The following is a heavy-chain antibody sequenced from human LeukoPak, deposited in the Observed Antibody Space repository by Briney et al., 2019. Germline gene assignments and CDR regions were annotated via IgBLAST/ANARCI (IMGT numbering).Heavy chain of an antibody. D-gene: IGHD2-2*02. Sequence: PGGSLRLSCAASGFTFNNAWMSWVRQAPGKGLEWVGRIKSKTDGGRTDYAAPVKGRFTISRDDSENTLYLQMHRLKTEDTAVYYCTTEAVAYTQFDYWGQGTLVTVSS. CDR1: GFTFNNAW. J-gene: IGHJ4*02. CDR2: IKSKTDGGRT. V-gene: IGHV3-15*01. CDR3: TTEAVAYTQFDY.